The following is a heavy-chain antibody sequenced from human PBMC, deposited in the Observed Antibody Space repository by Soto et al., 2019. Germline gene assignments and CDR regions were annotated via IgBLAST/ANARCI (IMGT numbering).Heavy chain of an antibody. CDR2: IYYSGST. J-gene: IGHJ5*02. CDR3: ARVSHYDFWSDPQHWFDP. V-gene: IGHV4-39*07. CDR1: GGSISSSSYY. D-gene: IGHD3-3*01. Sequence: SETLSLTCPVSGGSISSSSYYWGWIRQPPGKGLEWIGSIYYSGSTYYNPSLKSRVTISVDTSKNQFSLKLSSVTAADTAVYYCARVSHYDFWSDPQHWFDPWGQGTLVTVSS.